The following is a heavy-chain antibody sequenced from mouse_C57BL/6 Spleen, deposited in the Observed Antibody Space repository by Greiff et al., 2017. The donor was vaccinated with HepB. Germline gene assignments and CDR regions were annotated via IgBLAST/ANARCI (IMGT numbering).Heavy chain of an antibody. CDR1: GYTFTSYG. CDR3: ADDGYYGVFAY. J-gene: IGHJ3*01. Sequence: VQLQQSGAELARPGASVKLSCKASGYTFTSYGISWVKQRTGQGLEWIGEIYPRSGNTYYNEKFKGKATLTADKSSSTAYMELRSLTSEDSAVYFCADDGYYGVFAYWGQGTLVTVSA. D-gene: IGHD2-3*01. V-gene: IGHV1-81*01. CDR2: IYPRSGNT.